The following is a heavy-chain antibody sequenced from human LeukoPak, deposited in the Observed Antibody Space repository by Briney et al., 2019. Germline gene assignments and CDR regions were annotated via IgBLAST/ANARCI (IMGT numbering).Heavy chain of an antibody. CDR3: ARCLMLGYLYYMDV. CDR1: GDSISSSSSY. V-gene: IGHV4-39*01. J-gene: IGHJ6*03. Sequence: PSETLSLTCTVAGDSISSSSSYWGWLRQPPAKGLEWIGSIYYSGSTYYNTSLKSRVTISVDTSKNQFSLKLNSVTAADTAVYYCARCLMLGYLYYMDVWGKGTTVTISS. D-gene: IGHD3-22*01. CDR2: IYYSGST.